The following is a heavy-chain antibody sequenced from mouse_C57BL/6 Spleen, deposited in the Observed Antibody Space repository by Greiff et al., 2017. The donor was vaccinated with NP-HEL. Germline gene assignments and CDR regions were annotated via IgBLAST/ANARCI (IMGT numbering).Heavy chain of an antibody. J-gene: IGHJ3*01. CDR1: GYTFTSYW. CDR2: IYPGSGST. Sequence: QVQLQQPGAELVKPGASVKMSCKASGYTFTSYWITWVKQRPGQGLEWIGDIYPGSGSTNYNEKFKSKATLTVDTSSSTAYMQHSSLTSEDSAVYYCARSRYCSSYGYAYWGQGTLVTVSA. D-gene: IGHD1-1*01. CDR3: ARSRYCSSYGYAY. V-gene: IGHV1-55*01.